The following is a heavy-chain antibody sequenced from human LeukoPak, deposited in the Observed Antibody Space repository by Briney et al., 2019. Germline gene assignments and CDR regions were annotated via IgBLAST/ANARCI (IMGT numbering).Heavy chain of an antibody. D-gene: IGHD2-2*01. Sequence: GGSLRLSCAASGFSFSTYAVSWVCQAPGKGLDWVSAIDASGDNTYYTDSVKGRFTISRDNSKNTLYLQMTSLRAEDTAVYFCAKLIPAVDCSRTSCYGFDYWGQGTLVTVSS. V-gene: IGHV3-23*01. J-gene: IGHJ4*02. CDR2: IDASGDNT. CDR3: AKLIPAVDCSRTSCYGFDY. CDR1: GFSFSTYA.